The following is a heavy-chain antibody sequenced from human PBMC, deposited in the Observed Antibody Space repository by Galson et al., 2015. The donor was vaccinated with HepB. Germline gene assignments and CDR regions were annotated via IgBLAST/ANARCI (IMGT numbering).Heavy chain of an antibody. D-gene: IGHD6-13*01. CDR3: AREIKTGYSSSWYVAPLDY. CDR1: GGSISSYY. CDR2: IYTSGST. V-gene: IGHV4-4*07. Sequence: SETLSLTCTVSGGSISSYYWSWIRQPAGKGLEWIGRIYTSGSTNYNPSLKSRVTMSVDTSKNQFSLKLSSVTAADTAVYYCAREIKTGYSSSWYVAPLDYWGQGTLVTVSS. J-gene: IGHJ4*02.